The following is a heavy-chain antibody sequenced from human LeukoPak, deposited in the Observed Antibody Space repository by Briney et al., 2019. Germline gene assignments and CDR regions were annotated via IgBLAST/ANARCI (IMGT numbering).Heavy chain of an antibody. D-gene: IGHD5-18*01. CDR2: ISSSSSTI. CDR1: XXTFSSYS. Sequence: GGSXRLSXXXXXXTFSSYSMDWVRQAPGKGLEWVSYISSSSSTIYYADSVKGRFTISRDNAKNSLYLQMNSLRAEDTAVYYCARDRTAMVRPYYYYGMDVWGQGTTVTVSS. V-gene: IGHV3-48*01. CDR3: ARDRTAMVRPYYYYGMDV. J-gene: IGHJ6*02.